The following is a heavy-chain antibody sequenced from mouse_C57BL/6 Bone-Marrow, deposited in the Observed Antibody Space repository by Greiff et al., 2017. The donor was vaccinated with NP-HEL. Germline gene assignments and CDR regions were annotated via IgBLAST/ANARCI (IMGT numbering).Heavy chain of an antibody. J-gene: IGHJ1*03. D-gene: IGHD1-1*01. CDR1: GFTFSDFY. V-gene: IGHV7-1*01. Sequence: EVQGVESGGGLVQSGRSLRLSCATSGFTFSDFYMEWVRQAPGKGLEWIAASRNKANDYTTEYSASVKGRFIVSRDTSQSILYLQMNALRAEDTAIYYCARDAGLRYRYFDVWGTGTTVTVSS. CDR3: ARDAGLRYRYFDV. CDR2: SRNKANDYTT.